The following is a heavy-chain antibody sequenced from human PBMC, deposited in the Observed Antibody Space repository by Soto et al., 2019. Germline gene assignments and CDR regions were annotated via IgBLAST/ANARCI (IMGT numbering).Heavy chain of an antibody. CDR2: VYYSGNT. CDR3: ARDDDRASAGTFDY. CDR1: GGSISPCY. Sequence: SETLSLTCTVSGGSISPCYWSWIRQPPGKGLEWIGYVYYSGNTNYNPSLKSRVTISVDTSKNQFSLKLSSVTAADTAVYYCARDDDRASAGTFDYWGQGTLVTVSS. J-gene: IGHJ4*01. V-gene: IGHV4-59*01. D-gene: IGHD6-13*01.